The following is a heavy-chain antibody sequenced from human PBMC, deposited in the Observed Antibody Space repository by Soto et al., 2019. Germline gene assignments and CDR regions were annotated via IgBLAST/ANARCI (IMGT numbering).Heavy chain of an antibody. Sequence: GGSLRLSCAASGFTFDDYAMHWVRQAPGKGLEWVSGISWNSGSIGYADSVKGRFTISRDNAKNSLYLQMNSLRAEDTALYYCAKDLTVTPLYYIDYWGQGTLVTVSS. CDR1: GFTFDDYA. J-gene: IGHJ4*02. CDR3: AKDLTVTPLYYIDY. CDR2: ISWNSGSI. V-gene: IGHV3-9*01. D-gene: IGHD4-4*01.